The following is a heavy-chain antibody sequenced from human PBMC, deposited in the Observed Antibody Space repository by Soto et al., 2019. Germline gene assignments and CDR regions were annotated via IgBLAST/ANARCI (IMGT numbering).Heavy chain of an antibody. CDR3: ARDEGLGVNYYYYGVDV. D-gene: IGHD3-10*01. CDR1: GFTFSSYG. CDR2: IWYDGSNK. V-gene: IGHV3-33*01. Sequence: GGSLRLSCAASGFTFSSYGMHWVRQAPGKGLEWVAVIWYDGSNKYYADSVKGRFTIFRDNSKDTLYLQMNSLRAEDTAVYYCARDEGLGVNYYYYGVDVRAQGTTVTVSS. J-gene: IGHJ6*02.